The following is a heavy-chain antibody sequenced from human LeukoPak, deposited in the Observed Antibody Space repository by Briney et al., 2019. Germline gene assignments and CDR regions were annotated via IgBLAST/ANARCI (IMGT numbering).Heavy chain of an antibody. CDR3: ARENLRFLEWLGDY. CDR1: GYTFTGYY. J-gene: IGHJ4*02. V-gene: IGHV1-2*02. D-gene: IGHD3-3*01. Sequence: ASVKVSCKASGYTFTGYYMHWVRQAPGQGLEWMGWINPNSGGTNYAQKFQGRVTMTRDTSISTAYMELSRLRSDDTAVYYCARENLRFLEWLGDYWGQGTLVTVSS. CDR2: INPNSGGT.